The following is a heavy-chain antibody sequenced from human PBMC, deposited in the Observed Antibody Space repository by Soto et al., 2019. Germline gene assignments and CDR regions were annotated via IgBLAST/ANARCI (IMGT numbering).Heavy chain of an antibody. CDR2: NYYSGIT. V-gene: IGHV4-31*03. CDR3: ARGSSIAGLYYGMDV. J-gene: IGHJ6*02. Sequence: QVQLQESGPGLVKPSQTLSLTCTVSGGSISSGGYYWTWIRQHPGKGLEWIGYNYYSGITYYNPSLKSRVTMSLATSKNQFSLKLSSVTAADKAVYYCARGSSIAGLYYGMDVWGQGTTVTVSS. CDR1: GGSISSGGYY. D-gene: IGHD6-6*01.